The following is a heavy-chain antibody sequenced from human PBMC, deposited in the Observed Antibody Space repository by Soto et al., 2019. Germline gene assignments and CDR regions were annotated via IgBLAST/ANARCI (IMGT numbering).Heavy chain of an antibody. CDR1: GYTSTSYA. D-gene: IGHD2-15*01. CDR2: INAGNGNT. V-gene: IGHV1-3*01. CDR3: ARDPVEDYYYGMDV. J-gene: IGHJ6*02. Sequence: ASVKVSCKASGYTSTSYAMHWVRQAPGQRLEWMGWINAGNGNTKYSQKFQGRVTITRDTSASTAYMELSSLRSEDTAVYYCARDPVEDYYYGMDVWGQGTTVTVSS.